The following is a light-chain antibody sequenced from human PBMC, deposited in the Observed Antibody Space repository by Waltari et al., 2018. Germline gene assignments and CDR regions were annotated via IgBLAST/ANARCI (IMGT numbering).Light chain of an antibody. CDR1: QSLTKRY. CDR2: GAS. J-gene: IGKJ2*01. Sequence: VLTQSPGPLSLSPGESATLSCRASQSLTKRYLAWYQQKLGQAPRLLIYGASSRAAGIPDRFSGSGSGTDVTLTISRLEPEDFAVYYCQQYGSSIMYTFGQGTKLEIK. CDR3: QQYGSSIMYT. V-gene: IGKV3-20*01.